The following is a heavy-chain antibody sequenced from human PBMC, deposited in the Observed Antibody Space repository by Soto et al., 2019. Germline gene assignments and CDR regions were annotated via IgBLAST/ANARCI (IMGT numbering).Heavy chain of an antibody. CDR3: ARGLYNGSSTYY. CDR1: GGTFSRYA. V-gene: IGHV1-69*01. CDR2: IIPIFGTA. J-gene: IGHJ4*02. D-gene: IGHD1-26*01. Sequence: QVQLVQSGAEVKKPGSSVKVSCKASGGTFSRYAISWLRQAPGQGLEWMGGIIPIFGTANYAQKFQGRVTIAADESTSTAYKELSSRRTEDTAVYYCARGLYNGSSTYYWCQGTLVTVSS.